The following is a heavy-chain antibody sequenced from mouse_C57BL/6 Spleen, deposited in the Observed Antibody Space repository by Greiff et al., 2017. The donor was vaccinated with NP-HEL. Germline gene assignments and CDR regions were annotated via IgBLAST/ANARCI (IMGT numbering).Heavy chain of an antibody. CDR1: GFTFSSYG. CDR2: ISSGGSYT. J-gene: IGHJ3*01. D-gene: IGHD2-4*01. Sequence: DVHLVESGGDLVKPGGSLKLSCAASGFTFSSYGMSWVRQTPDKRLEWVATISSGGSYTYYPDSVKGRFTISRDNAKNTLYLQMSSLKSEDTAMYYCARQIYDYDAFAYWGQGTLVTVSA. CDR3: ARQIYDYDAFAY. V-gene: IGHV5-6*01.